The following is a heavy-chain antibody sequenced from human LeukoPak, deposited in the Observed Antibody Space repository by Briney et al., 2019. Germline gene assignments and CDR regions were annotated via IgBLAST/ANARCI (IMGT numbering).Heavy chain of an antibody. CDR1: GGSISSYY. CDR3: ARGGYSGYDSRRVLGEFDP. D-gene: IGHD5-12*01. CDR2: IYYSGYT. J-gene: IGHJ5*02. V-gene: IGHV4-59*08. Sequence: KTSETLSLTCTVSGGSISSYYWSWIRQPPGKGLKWIGNIYYSGYTTYSPSLRSRVTVSVDTSKNQFSLKLTSVTAADTAVYYCARGGYSGYDSRRVLGEFDPWGQGTLVTVSS.